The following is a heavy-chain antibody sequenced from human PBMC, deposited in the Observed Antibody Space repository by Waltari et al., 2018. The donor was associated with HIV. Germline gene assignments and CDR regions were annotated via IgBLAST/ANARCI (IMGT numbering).Heavy chain of an antibody. Sequence: QVQLQQWGAGLLKPSETLSLTCAVYGGSFSGYYWSWIRQPPGKGLEWIGEINHSGSTNYNPALKSRVTISVDTSKNQFSRKLSSVTAADTAVYYCARGYSTYPHWGQGTLVTVSS. D-gene: IGHD4-4*01. CDR3: ARGYSTYPH. J-gene: IGHJ4*02. V-gene: IGHV4-34*01. CDR2: INHSGST. CDR1: GGSFSGYY.